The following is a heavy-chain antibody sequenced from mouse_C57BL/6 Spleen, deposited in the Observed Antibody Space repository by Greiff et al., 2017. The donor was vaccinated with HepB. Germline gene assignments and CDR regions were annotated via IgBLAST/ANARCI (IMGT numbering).Heavy chain of an antibody. D-gene: IGHD2-5*01. CDR3: ARTDSNYPAWFAY. J-gene: IGHJ3*01. CDR2: INPNNGGT. V-gene: IGHV1-18*01. Sequence: EVQLQESGPELVKPGASVKIPCKASGYTFTDYNMDWVKQSHGKSLEWIGDINPNNGGTIYNQKFKGKATLTVDKSSSTAYMELRSLTSEDTAVYYCARTDSNYPAWFAYWGQGTLVTVSA. CDR1: GYTFTDYN.